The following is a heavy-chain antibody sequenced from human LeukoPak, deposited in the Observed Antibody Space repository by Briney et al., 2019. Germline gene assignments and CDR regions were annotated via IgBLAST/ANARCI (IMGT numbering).Heavy chain of an antibody. CDR2: IYYSGST. D-gene: IGHD2-2*01. Sequence: PSETLSLTCTVSGGSISSYYWSWIRQPPGKGLEWIGYIYYSGSTNYNPSLKSRVTISVDTSKNQFSLKLSSVTAADTAVYYCARRRPYCSSTSCFSYGMDVWGQGTTVTVSS. CDR1: GGSISSYY. CDR3: ARRRPYCSSTSCFSYGMDV. J-gene: IGHJ6*02. V-gene: IGHV4-59*08.